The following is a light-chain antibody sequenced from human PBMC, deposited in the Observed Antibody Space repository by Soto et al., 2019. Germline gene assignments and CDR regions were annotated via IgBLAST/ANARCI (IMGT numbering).Light chain of an antibody. J-gene: IGKJ1*01. CDR3: QQYGSSGT. V-gene: IGKV3-20*01. CDR2: GES. CDR1: QSVSSSY. Sequence: IVLTQSPGTLSLSPGERATLSCRASQSVSSSYLAWYQQKPGQAPRLLIYGESSRATGIPDRFSGSGSGTDFTLTISRLEPEDFAVYYCQQYGSSGTVGQGTKVDIK.